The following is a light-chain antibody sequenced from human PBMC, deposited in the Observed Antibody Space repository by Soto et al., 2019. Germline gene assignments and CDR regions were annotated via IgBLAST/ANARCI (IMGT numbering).Light chain of an antibody. CDR3: HQYFSFPWA. CDR2: TAS. CDR1: QYISSF. Sequence: AIRVTQSPSSLFASAGDTVTITCRASQYISSFLAWYQQKPGKAPKLLIYTASTLQSGVPSRFSGSGSGTDFTLTISYLQSEDFATYYCHQYFSFPWAFGQGTKVEIK. V-gene: IGKV1-8*01. J-gene: IGKJ1*01.